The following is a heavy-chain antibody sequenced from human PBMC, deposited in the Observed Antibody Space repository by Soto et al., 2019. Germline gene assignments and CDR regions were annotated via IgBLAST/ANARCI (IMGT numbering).Heavy chain of an antibody. CDR2: ISYDGSNK. CDR3: ARDTYYDILTGYSSSSGMDV. CDR1: GFTFSSYA. J-gene: IGHJ6*02. D-gene: IGHD3-9*01. Sequence: QPGGSLRLSCAASGFTFSSYAMHWVRQAPGKGLEWVAVISYDGSNKYYADSVKGRFTISRDNSKNTLYLQMNSLRAEDTAVYYCARDTYYDILTGYSSSSGMDVWGPGTTVTVSS. V-gene: IGHV3-30-3*01.